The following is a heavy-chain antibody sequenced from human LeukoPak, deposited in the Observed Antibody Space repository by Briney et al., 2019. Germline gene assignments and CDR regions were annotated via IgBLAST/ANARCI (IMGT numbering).Heavy chain of an antibody. J-gene: IGHJ4*02. CDR2: INPNSGGT. CDR1: GYTFTGYY. V-gene: IGHV1-2*02. D-gene: IGHD3-22*01. CDR3: AREAAPYDSSGYFGY. Sequence: GASVKVSCKASGYTFTGYYMHWVRQAPGQGLEWMGWINPNSGGTNYAQKFQGRVTMTRDTSISTAYMELSRLRSDDTAVYYCAREAAPYDSSGYFGYWGQGTLVTVSS.